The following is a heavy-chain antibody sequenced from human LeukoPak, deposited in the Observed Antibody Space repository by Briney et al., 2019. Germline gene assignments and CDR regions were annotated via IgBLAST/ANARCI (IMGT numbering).Heavy chain of an antibody. D-gene: IGHD2-15*01. CDR2: VYYTGST. Sequence: SETLSLTCTVSGGSIRPYYWSWIRQPPGKGLEWIGYVYYTGSTNYNPSLKSRVTISVDTSNNQFSLNLRSVTAADTAVYFCARDGVAATERWFDPWGQGTLVTVSS. CDR1: GGSIRPYY. J-gene: IGHJ5*02. CDR3: ARDGVAATERWFDP. V-gene: IGHV4-59*01.